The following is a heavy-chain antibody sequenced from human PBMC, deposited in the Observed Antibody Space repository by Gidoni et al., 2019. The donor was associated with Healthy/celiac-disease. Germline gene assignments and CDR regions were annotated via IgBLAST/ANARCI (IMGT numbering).Heavy chain of an antibody. Sequence: QVQRVQSGAAVKKPGAAVTVACKASGYTFTGHEMHWVRQAPGHGLEWMGWNSRGCSGTNYAQKFQGWFTMTRDTSLCPAYMELSRLSSDDTSVYCWARDMGYCSSTGCRNWFDPWGQGTLFTVSS. CDR3: ARDMGYCSSTGCRNWFDP. J-gene: IGHJ5*02. CDR2: NSRGCSGT. D-gene: IGHD2-2*01. CDR1: GYTFTGHE. V-gene: IGHV1-2*04.